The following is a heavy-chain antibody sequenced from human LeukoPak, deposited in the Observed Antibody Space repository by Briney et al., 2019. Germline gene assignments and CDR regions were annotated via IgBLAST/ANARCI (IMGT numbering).Heavy chain of an antibody. Sequence: PGGSLRLSCVASGFTFSSYAMSWVRQAPGKGLEWVSTISGSDGSTYYADSVKGRFTISRDNSKNTLYLQMNSLRAEDTAVYYCAKDRSYSYYYYYGMDVWGQGTTVTVSS. D-gene: IGHD1-26*01. CDR1: GFTFSSYA. J-gene: IGHJ6*02. CDR2: ISGSDGST. V-gene: IGHV3-23*01. CDR3: AKDRSYSYYYYYGMDV.